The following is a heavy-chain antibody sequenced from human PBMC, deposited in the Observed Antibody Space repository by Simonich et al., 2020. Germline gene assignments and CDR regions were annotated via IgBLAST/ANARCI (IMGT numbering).Heavy chain of an antibody. CDR3: ARDVDTAMVFDY. CDR1: GFTFSSYS. D-gene: IGHD5-18*01. J-gene: IGHJ4*02. Sequence: EVQLVESGGGLVKPGGSLRLSCAASGFTFSSYSMNWVRQAPGKRLEWVSSISSSSSYRYYADSVKGRFTIARDNAKNSLYLQMNSLRAEDTAVYYCARDVDTAMVFDYWGQGTLVTVSS. CDR2: ISSSSSYR. V-gene: IGHV3-21*01.